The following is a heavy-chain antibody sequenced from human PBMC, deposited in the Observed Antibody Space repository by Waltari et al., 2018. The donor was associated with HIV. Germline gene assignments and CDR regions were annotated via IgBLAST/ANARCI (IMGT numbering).Heavy chain of an antibody. CDR2: INWNGGST. CDR3: ARGELRMGDDAFDI. CDR1: GFTFDDYG. J-gene: IGHJ3*02. D-gene: IGHD1-26*01. V-gene: IGHV3-20*01. Sequence: VQLVESGGGVVRPGGSLRLSREASGFTFDDYGFSWVRQAPGKGLEWVSGINWNGGSTGYADSVKGRFIISRDNVKNSLYLQMNSLRAEDTALYHCARGELRMGDDAFDIWGQGTMVTVSS.